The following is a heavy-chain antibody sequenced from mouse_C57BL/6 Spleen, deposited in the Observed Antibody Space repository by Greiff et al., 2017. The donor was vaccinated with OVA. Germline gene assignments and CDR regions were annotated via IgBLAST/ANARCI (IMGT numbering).Heavy chain of an antibody. J-gene: IGHJ4*01. D-gene: IGHD1-1*01. CDR1: GYAFSSYW. V-gene: IGHV1-80*01. Sequence: VQLQQSGAELVKPGASVKISCKASGYAFSSYWMNWVKQRPGKGLEWIGQIYPGDGDTNYNGKFKGKATLTADKSSSTAYMQLSSLTSEDSAVYFCARRDYYGSFYAMDYWGQGTSVTVSS. CDR3: ARRDYYGSFYAMDY. CDR2: IYPGDGDT.